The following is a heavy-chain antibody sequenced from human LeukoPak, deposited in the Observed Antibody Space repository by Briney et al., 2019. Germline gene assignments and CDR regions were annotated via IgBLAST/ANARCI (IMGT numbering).Heavy chain of an antibody. D-gene: IGHD6-19*01. J-gene: IGHJ6*02. V-gene: IGHV3-53*01. Sequence: GGSLRLSCVASGFTLRVNYMTWIRQTPGRGLEWVSVIYSDGTTKYADSAKGRFTISRDNSKSMVYLQMDRLRAEDTAVYYCARCKGGWSDHFYGMDVWGLGTTVTVSS. CDR3: ARCKGGWSDHFYGMDV. CDR1: GFTLRVNY. CDR2: IYSDGTT.